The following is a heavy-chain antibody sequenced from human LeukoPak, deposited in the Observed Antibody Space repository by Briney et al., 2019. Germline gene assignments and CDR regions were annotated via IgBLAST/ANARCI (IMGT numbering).Heavy chain of an antibody. D-gene: IGHD2-15*01. CDR3: ARERAATLFDY. CDR1: GGSISSGGYS. V-gene: IGHV4-30-2*01. J-gene: IGHJ4*02. CDR2: IYHSGST. Sequence: SQTLSLTCAVSGGSISSGGYSWSWIRQPPGKGLEWIGYIYHSGSTYYNPSLKSRVTISVDRSKNQSSLKLSSVTAADTAVYYCARERAATLFDYWGQGTLVTVSS.